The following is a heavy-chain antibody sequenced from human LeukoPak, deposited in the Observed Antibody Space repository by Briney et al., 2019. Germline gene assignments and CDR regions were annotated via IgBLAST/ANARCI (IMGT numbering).Heavy chain of an antibody. J-gene: IGHJ4*02. CDR3: ARDHDWGVDY. Sequence: ASVAVSCKASGFTFTDHYMHWVRQAPGQGLEWMGWINGKRGDTNYAQNFQDRVTMTRDTSTSTVYMELSRLTVDDTAVYYCARDHDWGVDYWGQGTLVTVSS. CDR1: GFTFTDHY. V-gene: IGHV1-2*02. CDR2: INGKRGDT. D-gene: IGHD7-27*01.